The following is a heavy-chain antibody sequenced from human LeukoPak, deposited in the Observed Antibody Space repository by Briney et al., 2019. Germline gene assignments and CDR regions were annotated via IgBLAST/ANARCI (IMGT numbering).Heavy chain of an antibody. D-gene: IGHD6-19*01. V-gene: IGHV3-23*01. CDR2: ISNSGGST. CDR3: TRAGYSSGFDS. J-gene: IGHJ5*01. CDR1: GFTFSSYA. Sequence: GGSLRLSCAASGFTFSSYAMSWVRQAPGKGLEWVSVISNSGGSTFYADSVKGRFTISRDNSKNTLYLQMNSLIAEDTAVYFCTRAGYSSGFDSWGQGTLVTVSS.